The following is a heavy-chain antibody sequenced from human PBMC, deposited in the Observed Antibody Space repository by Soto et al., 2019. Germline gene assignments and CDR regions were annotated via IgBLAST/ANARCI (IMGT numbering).Heavy chain of an antibody. Sequence: QVQLVQSGGEVRKPGASVKVSCKTSGYTFTNNGINWVRQAPGQGLEWMGWISGYNDNTKYAQKFQGRVTLTTDTLTSTALMELRSLRSDDTAVFYCARGSTHYSMDVWGQGTTVTVSS. CDR2: ISGYNDNT. CDR3: ARGSTHYSMDV. J-gene: IGHJ6*02. V-gene: IGHV1-18*04. D-gene: IGHD1-1*01. CDR1: GYTFTNNG.